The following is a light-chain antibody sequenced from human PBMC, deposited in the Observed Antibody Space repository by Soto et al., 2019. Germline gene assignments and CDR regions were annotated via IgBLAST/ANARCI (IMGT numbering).Light chain of an antibody. J-gene: IGLJ3*02. V-gene: IGLV1-47*01. CDR1: RSNIGSAI. CDR2: MNN. CDR3: VAWDDNLSSRV. Sequence: QSVLTQPPSLSGTPGQTVTISCIGSRSNIGSAIVHWYQQIPGTAPKHLIYMNNQRPSGVPDRFSGSKSGTSASLVITGLRPEDEADYYCVAWDDNLSSRVFGGGTNDRP.